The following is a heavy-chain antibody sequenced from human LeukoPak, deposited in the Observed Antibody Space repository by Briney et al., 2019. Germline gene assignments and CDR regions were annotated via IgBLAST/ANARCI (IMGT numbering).Heavy chain of an antibody. Sequence: GGSLRLSCAASGFTFSSYAISWVRQAPGKGLEWVSVIYSGGDTYYADSLKGRFTISRDNSKNTLYLQISTLRVEDTAVYYCARRGDPGTYFDYWGQGTLLAVSS. CDR2: IYSGGDT. J-gene: IGHJ4*02. V-gene: IGHV3-66*04. CDR3: ARRGDPGTYFDY. CDR1: GFTFSSYA. D-gene: IGHD6-13*01.